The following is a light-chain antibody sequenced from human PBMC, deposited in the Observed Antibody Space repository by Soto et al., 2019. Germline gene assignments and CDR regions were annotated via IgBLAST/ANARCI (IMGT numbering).Light chain of an antibody. J-gene: IGLJ3*02. CDR1: SSGSIARNY. V-gene: IGLV2-8*01. CDR2: EVN. Sequence: LTQPHSVSESPGKTVTISCTRSSGSIARNYVQWYQHHPGKAPRLMIYEVNKRPSGVPDRFSGSKSGNTASLTVSGLQAEDEADYYCSSYVGSNRGVFGGGTKLTVL. CDR3: SSYVGSNRGV.